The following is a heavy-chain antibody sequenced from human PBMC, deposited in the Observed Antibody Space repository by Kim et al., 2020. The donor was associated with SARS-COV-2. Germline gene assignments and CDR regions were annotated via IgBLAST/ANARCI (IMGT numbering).Heavy chain of an antibody. Sequence: ASVKVSCKASGYTFTGYYMHWVRQAPGQGLEWMGRINPNSGGTNYAQKFQGRVTMTRDTSISTAYMELSRLRSDDTAVYYCARLNLEWLYGMDVWGQGTTVTVSS. CDR2: INPNSGGT. J-gene: IGHJ6*02. D-gene: IGHD3-3*01. CDR1: GYTFTGYY. CDR3: ARLNLEWLYGMDV. V-gene: IGHV1-2*06.